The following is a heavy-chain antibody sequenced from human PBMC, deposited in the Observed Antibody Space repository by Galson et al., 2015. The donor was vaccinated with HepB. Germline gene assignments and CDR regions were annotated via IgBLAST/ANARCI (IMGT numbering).Heavy chain of an antibody. CDR2: ISFDGSNE. Sequence: LRLSCAVSGFTFSSYALHWVRQAPGKGLEWVAVISFDGSNEYYADSVKGRVTMSRHNSKKTLYLQMNNLRGEDTAVYYCARGWRQQLVQIDYWGQGTLVTVSS. D-gene: IGHD6-13*01. CDR1: GFTFSSYA. CDR3: ARGWRQQLVQIDY. V-gene: IGHV3-30*04. J-gene: IGHJ4*02.